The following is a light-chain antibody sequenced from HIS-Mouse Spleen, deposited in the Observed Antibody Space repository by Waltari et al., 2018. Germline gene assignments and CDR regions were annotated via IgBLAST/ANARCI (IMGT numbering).Light chain of an antibody. CDR2: EVS. V-gene: IGLV2-14*01. CDR3: SSYTSSSTLEVV. J-gene: IGLJ2*01. Sequence: QSALTQPASASGPPGPAITIHCPATSSDVGGYNYVSCYQQHPGKAPKLMIYEVSTRPSGVSNRFSGSKSGNTASLTISGLQAEDEADYYCSSYTSSSTLEVVFGGGTKLTVL. CDR1: SSDVGGYNY.